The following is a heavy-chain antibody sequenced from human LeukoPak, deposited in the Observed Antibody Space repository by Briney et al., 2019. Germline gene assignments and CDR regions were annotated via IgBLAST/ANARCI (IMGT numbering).Heavy chain of an antibody. CDR3: AKSSGWYHPPFDY. V-gene: IGHV3-9*01. J-gene: IGHJ4*02. CDR2: FSWNSGSI. Sequence: SLRLSCAASGFTFDDYAMLWVRQAPGKGLEWVSGFSWNSGSIGYADSVKGRFTISRDNAKNSLYLQMNSLRAEGTALYYCAKSSGWYHPPFDYWGQGTLVTVSS. D-gene: IGHD6-19*01. CDR1: GFTFDDYA.